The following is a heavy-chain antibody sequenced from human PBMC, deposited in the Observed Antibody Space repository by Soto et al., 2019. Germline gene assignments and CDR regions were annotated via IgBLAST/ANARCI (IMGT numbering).Heavy chain of an antibody. CDR3: ARESRGADNYYYGMDV. D-gene: IGHD2-15*01. CDR1: GGSFSGYY. Sequence: PSETLSLTCAVYGGSFSGYYWSWIRQPPGKGLEWIGEINHSGSTNYNPSLKSRVTISVDTSKNQFSLKLSSVTAADTAVYYCARESRGADNYYYGMDVWGQGTTVTVPS. J-gene: IGHJ6*02. CDR2: INHSGST. V-gene: IGHV4-34*01.